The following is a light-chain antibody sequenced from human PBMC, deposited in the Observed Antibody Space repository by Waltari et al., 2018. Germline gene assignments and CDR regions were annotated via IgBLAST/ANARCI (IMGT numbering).Light chain of an antibody. Sequence: DIQMTQSPSSLSAYVGDRVTITCRAGHSIRTYFNWYQQKVGKAPTLLIYGASTLQSGGPSRFIGDGSGTDYTLAISGLQAEDFVTYYCQQSYSNSRAFGQGTKVEVK. CDR2: GAS. CDR3: QQSYSNSRA. V-gene: IGKV1-39*01. J-gene: IGKJ1*01. CDR1: HSIRTY.